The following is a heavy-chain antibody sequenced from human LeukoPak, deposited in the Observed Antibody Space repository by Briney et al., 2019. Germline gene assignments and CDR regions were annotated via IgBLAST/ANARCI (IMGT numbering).Heavy chain of an antibody. CDR3: ARRISSSWYYFDH. V-gene: IGHV4-39*01. J-gene: IGHJ4*02. Sequence: SETLSLTCTVSGGSISSSSYYWGWIRQPPGKGLEWIGSIYYSGSTYYNPSLKSRVTISVDTSKNQFSLKLSSVTAADTAVYYCARRISSSWYYFDHWGQGTLVTVSS. CDR2: IYYSGST. D-gene: IGHD6-13*01. CDR1: GGSISSSSYY.